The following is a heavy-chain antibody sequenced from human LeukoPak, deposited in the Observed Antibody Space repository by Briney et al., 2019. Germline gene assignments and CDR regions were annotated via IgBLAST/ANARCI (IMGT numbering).Heavy chain of an antibody. CDR3: ARDDIAVAGFAYYYYGMDV. CDR2: ISTSSSYT. D-gene: IGHD6-19*01. CDR1: GFTFSDYY. Sequence: GGSLRLSCAASGFTFSDYYMSWIRQAPGKGLEWVSYISTSSSYTNYADSVKGRFTISRDNSKKLLYLQMNSLRAEDTAVYYCARDDIAVAGFAYYYYGMDVWGQGTTVTVSS. J-gene: IGHJ6*02. V-gene: IGHV3-11*06.